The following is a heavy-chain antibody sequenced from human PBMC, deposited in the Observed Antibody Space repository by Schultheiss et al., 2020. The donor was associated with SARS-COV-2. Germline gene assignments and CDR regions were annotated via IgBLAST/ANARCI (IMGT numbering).Heavy chain of an antibody. CDR2: ISSSSSTI. J-gene: IGHJ4*02. CDR1: GFTFSSYS. Sequence: GGSLRLSCAASGFTFSSYSMNWVRQAPGKGLEWVSYISSSSSTIYYADSVKGRCTISRDNSNNMLFLQMNSLRAEDTAVYFCASEHDDHWGQGTLVTVSS. V-gene: IGHV3-48*01. CDR3: ASEHDDH.